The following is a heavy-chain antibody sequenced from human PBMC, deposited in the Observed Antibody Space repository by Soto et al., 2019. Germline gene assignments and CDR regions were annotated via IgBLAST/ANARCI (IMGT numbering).Heavy chain of an antibody. CDR3: ARVVATHFDL. CDR1: GYSMRSGYY. J-gene: IGHJ4*02. Sequence: SETLSLTCGVSGYSMRSGYYWGWIRQPPGEGLEWIGNVYHSGKTYYNPSLKSRVTVSLDTSKNQFSLNLTSVTAADTAMYYCARVVATHFDLWGQGLMVTV. D-gene: IGHD5-12*01. V-gene: IGHV4-38-2*01. CDR2: VYHSGKT.